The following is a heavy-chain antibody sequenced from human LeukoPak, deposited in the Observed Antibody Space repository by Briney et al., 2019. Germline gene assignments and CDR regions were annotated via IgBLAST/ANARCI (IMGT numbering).Heavy chain of an antibody. D-gene: IGHD6-13*01. CDR3: AKGFGIAWYVFLFDY. CDR1: GGSISSSSYY. V-gene: IGHV4-61*05. J-gene: IGHJ4*02. Sequence: SETLSLTCTVSGGSISSSSYYWGWIRQPPGKGLEWIGYIFYTGSTNYNPSLKSRVTISVDTSKNQFSLKLSSVTAADTAVYYCAKGFGIAWYVFLFDYWGQGSLVTVSS. CDR2: IFYTGST.